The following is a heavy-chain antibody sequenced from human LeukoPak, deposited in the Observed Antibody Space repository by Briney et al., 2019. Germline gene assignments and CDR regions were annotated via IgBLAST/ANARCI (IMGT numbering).Heavy chain of an antibody. CDR2: IIPIFGTA. CDR1: GGTFSSYA. Sequence: ASVKVSCKASGGTFSSYAISWVRQAPGQGLGWMGGIIPIFGTANYAQKFQGRVTITADESTSTAYMELSSLRSEDTAVYYCARLFTYYDFWSGYGTTLPSYYYYMDVWGKGTTVTVSS. D-gene: IGHD3-3*01. J-gene: IGHJ6*03. V-gene: IGHV1-69*13. CDR3: ARLFTYYDFWSGYGTTLPSYYYYMDV.